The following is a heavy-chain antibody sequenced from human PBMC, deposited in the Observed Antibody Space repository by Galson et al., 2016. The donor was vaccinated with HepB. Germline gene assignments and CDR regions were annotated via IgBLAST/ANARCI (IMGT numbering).Heavy chain of an antibody. D-gene: IGHD3-10*01. Sequence: SLRLSCAASGFTFRSYDMHWVRQATGKGLEWVSVIGSSGDTYYTPSVKGRFTISRENAKNSLYLQMNSLRAEDTAVYYCARVSGESGPDYWGQGTLVTVSS. CDR2: IGSSGDT. J-gene: IGHJ4*02. CDR3: ARVSGESGPDY. V-gene: IGHV3-13*01. CDR1: GFTFRSYD.